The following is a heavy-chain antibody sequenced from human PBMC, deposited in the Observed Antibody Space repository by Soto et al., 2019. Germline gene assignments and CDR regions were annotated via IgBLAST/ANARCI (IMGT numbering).Heavy chain of an antibody. CDR1: GGTFYTYT. CDR2: ITPIYPTT. D-gene: IGHD5-18*01. J-gene: IGHJ4*02. V-gene: IGHV1-69*13. CDR3: ARIPRYSFPTSDDLDS. Sequence: SVKVSCKASGGTFYTYTFSWVRQAPGQGLEWMGSITPIYPTTNYAEKFQGRLTVTADGSTNTAYMELNSLTSEDTAVYYCARIPRYSFPTSDDLDSWGQGTLVTVS.